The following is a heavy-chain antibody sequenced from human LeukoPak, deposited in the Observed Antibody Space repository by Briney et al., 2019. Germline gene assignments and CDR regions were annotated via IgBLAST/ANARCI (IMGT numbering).Heavy chain of an antibody. CDR3: AREWGDYGDY. CDR2: FDPEDGET. CDR1: GYTLTELS. V-gene: IGHV1-24*01. Sequence: ASVKVSCKVSGYTLTELSMHWVRQAPGKGLEWMGGFDPEDGETIYAQKFQGRVTMTTDTSTSTAYMELRSLRSDDTAVYYCAREWGDYGDYWGQGTLVTVSS. J-gene: IGHJ4*02. D-gene: IGHD3-16*01.